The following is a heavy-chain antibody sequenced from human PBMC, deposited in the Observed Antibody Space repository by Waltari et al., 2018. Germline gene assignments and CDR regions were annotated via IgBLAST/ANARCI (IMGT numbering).Heavy chain of an antibody. V-gene: IGHV4-34*01. Sequence: QVQLQQWGAGLLKPSETLSLTCAVYGGSFSGYYWGWIRQPPGKGLSWMWEINHSGSTNYNPSLKSRVTISVDTSKNQFSLKLSSVTAADTAVYYCASRYCSSTSCHGYNWFDPWGQGTLVTVPS. J-gene: IGHJ5*02. CDR3: ASRYCSSTSCHGYNWFDP. CDR2: INHSGST. CDR1: GGSFSGYY. D-gene: IGHD2-2*01.